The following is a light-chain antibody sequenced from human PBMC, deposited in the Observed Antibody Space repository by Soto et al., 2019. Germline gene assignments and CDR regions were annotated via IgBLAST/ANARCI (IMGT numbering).Light chain of an antibody. CDR2: GVT. Sequence: QPALTQPASVSGAPGQSSTIALTGTSSDIGFYNYVSWYQQYPGKAPNLLIYGVTNRPSGVSYRFSGSKSGSTASLTISGLRDEDEADYYCSSYSTSFFYVFGTGTKVTVL. V-gene: IGLV2-14*03. CDR3: SSYSTSFFYV. J-gene: IGLJ1*01. CDR1: SSDIGFYNY.